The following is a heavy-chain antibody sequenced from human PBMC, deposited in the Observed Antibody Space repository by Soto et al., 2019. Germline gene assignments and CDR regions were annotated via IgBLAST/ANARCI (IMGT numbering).Heavy chain of an antibody. CDR3: TQLPPRGSDY. D-gene: IGHD1-7*01. V-gene: IGHV3-15*01. J-gene: IGHJ4*01. Sequence: PGGSLILCCAASVVTCINAWINWFRQAPGKGLEWVGLIKSKTYFGTIYYPSPVKGRFIISRDDSRNTLYLQMNSLKTEDTAVYYCTQLPPRGSDY. CDR1: VVTCINAW. CDR2: IKSKTYFGTI.